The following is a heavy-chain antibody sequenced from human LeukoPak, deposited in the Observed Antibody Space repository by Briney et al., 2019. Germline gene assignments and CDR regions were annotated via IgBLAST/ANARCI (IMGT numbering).Heavy chain of an antibody. V-gene: IGHV4-59*01. J-gene: IGHJ3*02. CDR1: GGSISSYY. D-gene: IGHD4-11*01. Sequence: SETLSLTCSVSGGSISSYYWSWIRQPPGKGLEWIGYIYYTGATNYNPSLESRVTISIDRSKRQLSLELRSVTAADTAVYYCARDRRGSSKANDAFDIWGQGTMVTVSP. CDR2: IYYTGAT. CDR3: ARDRRGSSKANDAFDI.